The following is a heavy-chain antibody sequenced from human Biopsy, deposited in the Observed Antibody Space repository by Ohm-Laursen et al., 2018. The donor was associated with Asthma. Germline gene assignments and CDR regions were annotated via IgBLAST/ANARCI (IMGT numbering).Heavy chain of an antibody. CDR2: ISKDASTQ. V-gene: IGHV3-30*01. J-gene: IGHJ3*02. D-gene: IGHD1-1*01. CDR1: GFSYSNFA. Sequence: LSLTCAASGFSYSNFAIHWVRQAPGKGLEWVGVISKDASTQDYADSVKGRFTMARDNSKNTLDLQMNSLREEDTAVYYCVRDGTDDAFDIWGQGTVVSVSS. CDR3: VRDGTDDAFDI.